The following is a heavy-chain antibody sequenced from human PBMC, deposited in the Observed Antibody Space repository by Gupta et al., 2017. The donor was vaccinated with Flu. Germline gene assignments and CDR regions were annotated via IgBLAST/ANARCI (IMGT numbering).Heavy chain of an antibody. D-gene: IGHD2-15*01. CDR1: GFTFSSYW. CDR2: IKEDGSEK. CDR3: ARPGYV. V-gene: IGHV3-7*01. J-gene: IGHJ4*02. Sequence: GFTFSSYWMSWVRQAPGKGLEWVANIKEDGSEKYYGDSVKGRFTISRDNAKNSLYLQMNSLRAEDTAVYYCARPGYVWGQGTLVTVSS.